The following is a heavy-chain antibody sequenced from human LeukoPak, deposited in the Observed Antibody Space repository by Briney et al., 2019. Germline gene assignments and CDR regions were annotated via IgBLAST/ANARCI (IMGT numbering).Heavy chain of an antibody. V-gene: IGHV3-30*18. J-gene: IGHJ4*02. CDR1: GFTFSSYG. CDR3: AKESDYIWGSCFDY. CDR2: ISYDGSNK. D-gene: IGHD3-16*01. Sequence: GGSLRLSCAASGFTFSSYGMHWVRQAPGKGLEWVXVISYDGSNKYYADSVKGRFTISRDNSKNTLYLQMNSLRAEDTAVYYCAKESDYIWGSCFDYWGQGTLVTVSS.